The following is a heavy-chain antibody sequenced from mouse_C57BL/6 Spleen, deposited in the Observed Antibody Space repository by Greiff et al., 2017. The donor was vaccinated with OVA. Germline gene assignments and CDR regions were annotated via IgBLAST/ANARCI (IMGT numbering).Heavy chain of an antibody. V-gene: IGHV14-1*01. Sequence: EVQLQQSGAEPVRPGASVKLSCTASGFNIKDYYMHWVKQRPEQGLEWIGRIDPEDGDTEYAPKFQGKATMTADTSSNTAYLQLSSLTSEDTAVYYCTVYGNLLRDYWGQGTSVTVSS. D-gene: IGHD2-1*01. CDR1: GFNIKDYY. CDR2: IDPEDGDT. J-gene: IGHJ4*01. CDR3: TVYGNLLRDY.